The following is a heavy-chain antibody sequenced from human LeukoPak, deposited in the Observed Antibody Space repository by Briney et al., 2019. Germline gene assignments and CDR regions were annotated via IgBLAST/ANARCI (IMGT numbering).Heavy chain of an antibody. CDR1: GGSFSGYY. D-gene: IGHD3-3*01. V-gene: IGHV4-34*01. Sequence: SETLSLTCAVYGGSFSGYYWSWIRQPPGKGLEWIGEINHSGSTNYNPSLKSRVTISVDTSKNQFSLKLSSVTAADTAVYYCARRESSESGYDYWGQGTLVTVSS. CDR3: ARRESSESGYDY. J-gene: IGHJ4*02. CDR2: INHSGST.